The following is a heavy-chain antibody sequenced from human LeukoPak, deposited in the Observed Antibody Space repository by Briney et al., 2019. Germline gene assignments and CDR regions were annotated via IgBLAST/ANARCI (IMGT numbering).Heavy chain of an antibody. CDR3: ARDPDYSNYAYYMDV. D-gene: IGHD4-11*01. J-gene: IGHJ6*03. CDR2: IYYSGST. CDR1: GGSISSSSYY. V-gene: IGHV4-39*07. Sequence: SETLSLTCTVSGGSISSSSYYWGWIRQPPGKGLEWIGSIYYSGSTYYNPSLKSRVTISVDTSKNQFSLKLRSVTAADTAVYYCARDPDYSNYAYYMDVWGLGTTVTVSS.